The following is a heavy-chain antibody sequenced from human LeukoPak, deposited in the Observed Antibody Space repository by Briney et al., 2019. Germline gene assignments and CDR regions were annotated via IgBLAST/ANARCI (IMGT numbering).Heavy chain of an antibody. V-gene: IGHV3-30-3*01. CDR3: ASLYGSGSYYTDAFDI. Sequence: GGSLRLSCAASGFTFSSYAMHWVRQAPGKGLEWVAVISYDGSNKYYADSVKGRFTISRDNSKNTLYLQMNSLRAEDTAVYYCASLYGSGSYYTDAFDIWGQGTMVTVSS. CDR1: GFTFSSYA. CDR2: ISYDGSNK. J-gene: IGHJ3*02. D-gene: IGHD3-10*01.